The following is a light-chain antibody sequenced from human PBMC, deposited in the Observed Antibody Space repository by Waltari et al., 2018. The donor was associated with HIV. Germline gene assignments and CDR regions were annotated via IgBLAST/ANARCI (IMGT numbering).Light chain of an antibody. V-gene: IGLV2-11*01. CDR1: SSDIGYFDY. CDR2: EVN. CDR3: CSYAGAYTYV. J-gene: IGLJ1*01. Sequence: QSALTQPRSVSGSPGQSVTISCTGTSSDIGYFDYVSWYQQYPGKAPQVIIYEVNQRLSGVPDRFTGSKSGITASLTISGLQGEDEADYYCCSYAGAYTYVFGTGTKVNVL.